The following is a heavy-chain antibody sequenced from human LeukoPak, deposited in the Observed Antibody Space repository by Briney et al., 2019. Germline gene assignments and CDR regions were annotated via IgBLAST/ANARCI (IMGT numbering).Heavy chain of an antibody. D-gene: IGHD5-18*01. CDR3: TTGQLWLRRTDY. J-gene: IGHJ4*02. CDR2: IKSKTDGGTT. CDR1: GFTFSNAW. Sequence: PGGSLRLSCAASGFTFSNAWMSWVRQAPGKGLEWVGRIKSKTDGGTTDYAAPVKGRFTISRDDSKNTLYLQMNSLKTEDTAVYYCTTGQLWLRRTDYWGQGTLVTVSS. V-gene: IGHV3-15*01.